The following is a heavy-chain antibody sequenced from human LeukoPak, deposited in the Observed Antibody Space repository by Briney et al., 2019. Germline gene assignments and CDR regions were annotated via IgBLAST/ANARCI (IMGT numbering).Heavy chain of an antibody. CDR3: AKDLRISLYRGVMNAGGYFDY. CDR1: GYTFTDYY. D-gene: IGHD3-10*01. V-gene: IGHV1-2*02. J-gene: IGHJ4*02. CDR2: INPRSGGT. Sequence: ASVKVSCEASGYTFTDYYMRWVRQAPGQGLESMGWINPRSGGTHYEQKFQDRVSMTRDTSISTAYMHIYTLTSDDTAVYYCAKDLRISLYRGVMNAGGYFDYWGQGTLVTVSS.